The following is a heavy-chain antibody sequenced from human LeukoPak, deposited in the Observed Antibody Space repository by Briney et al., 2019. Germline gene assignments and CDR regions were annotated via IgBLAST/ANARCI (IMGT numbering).Heavy chain of an antibody. J-gene: IGHJ4*02. Sequence: PGGSLRLSCAASGFTFSSYGMSWVRQAPGKGLEWVSAISGSGGSTYYADSVKGRFTISRDNSKNTLYLQMNSLRAEDTAVYYCAKFTGSGSWFDYWGQGTLVTVSS. CDR2: ISGSGGST. CDR1: GFTFSSYG. D-gene: IGHD3-10*01. CDR3: AKFTGSGSWFDY. V-gene: IGHV3-23*01.